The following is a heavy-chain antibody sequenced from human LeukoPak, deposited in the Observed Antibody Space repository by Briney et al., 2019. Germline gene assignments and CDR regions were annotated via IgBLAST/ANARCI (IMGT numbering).Heavy chain of an antibody. CDR2: IYYKGIT. V-gene: IGHV4-59*08. J-gene: IGHJ5*02. CDR1: GGSISGYH. CDR3: ARLVAVTGTVGYFDP. Sequence: PSETLSLTCVVSGGSISGYHWSWIRQPPGKGLEWIGYIYYKGITNYNPSLKSRVTISLDTSKSQFSLNLRSVTAADTAVYYCARLVAVTGTVGYFDPWGQGAVVTVSS. D-gene: IGHD2-21*02.